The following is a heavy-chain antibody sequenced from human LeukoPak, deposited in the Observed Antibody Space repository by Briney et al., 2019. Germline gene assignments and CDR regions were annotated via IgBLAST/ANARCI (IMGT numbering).Heavy chain of an antibody. CDR1: GVTVSSNY. J-gene: IGHJ6*02. V-gene: IGHV3-53*04. CDR3: ASAPAYYYGMDV. Sequence: GGSLRLSCAAPGVTVSSNYMSWVRQAPGKGLEWVSVIYSGGSTYYADSVKGRFTISRHNSKNTLYLQMNSLRAEDTAVYYCASAPAYYYGMDVWGQGTTVTVSS. CDR2: IYSGGST.